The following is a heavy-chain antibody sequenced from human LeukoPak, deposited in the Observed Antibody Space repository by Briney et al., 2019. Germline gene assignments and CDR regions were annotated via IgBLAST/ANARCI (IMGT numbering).Heavy chain of an antibody. J-gene: IGHJ6*03. CDR1: GGSISSYY. CDR2: IYYSGST. V-gene: IGHV4-59*01. D-gene: IGHD2-2*01. Sequence: PSETLSLTCTVSGGSISSYYWSWIRQPPGKGLEWIGYIYYSGSTSYNPSLKSRVSISVDTSKNQFSLKLSSVTAADTAVYYCARVYCSSTSCSLRGYHFYYMDVWGKGTTVTVSS. CDR3: ARVYCSSTSCSLRGYHFYYMDV.